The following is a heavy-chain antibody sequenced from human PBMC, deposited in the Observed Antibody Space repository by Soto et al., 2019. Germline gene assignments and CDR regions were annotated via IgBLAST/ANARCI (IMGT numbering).Heavy chain of an antibody. Sequence: EVQLLESGGGLVQPGGSLRLSCAASGFTFSSYAMSWVRQAPGKGLEWVSAISGSGGSTYYADSVKGRFTISRDNSKNTLYLQMNSLRAEDTAVYYCARVLMGVGALTQRGAFDIWGQGTMVTVSS. V-gene: IGHV3-23*01. CDR1: GFTFSSYA. D-gene: IGHD1-26*01. CDR3: ARVLMGVGALTQRGAFDI. CDR2: ISGSGGST. J-gene: IGHJ3*02.